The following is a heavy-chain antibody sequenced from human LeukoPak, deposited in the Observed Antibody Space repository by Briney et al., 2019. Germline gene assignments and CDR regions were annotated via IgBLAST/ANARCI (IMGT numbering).Heavy chain of an antibody. Sequence: SETLSLTCTVSGGSISINNYYWGWIRQPPGKGLEWIGSVYYSGRTYYNPSLKSRATISVDTSKNHFFLKLNSVTAADTAVYYCAREGSHDYGGLEYWGQGTLVTVSS. CDR1: GGSISINNYY. CDR3: AREGSHDYGGLEY. D-gene: IGHD4-23*01. J-gene: IGHJ4*02. V-gene: IGHV4-39*07. CDR2: VYYSGRT.